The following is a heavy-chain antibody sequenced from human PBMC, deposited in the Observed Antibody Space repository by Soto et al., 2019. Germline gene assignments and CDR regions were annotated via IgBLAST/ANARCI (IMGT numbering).Heavy chain of an antibody. J-gene: IGHJ3*02. V-gene: IGHV3-72*01. D-gene: IGHD6-13*01. CDR1: GFTFSDHY. CDR3: TRISAAVSNAFDI. Sequence: GGSLRLSCAGSGFTFSDHYMDWVRQAPGKGLEWVGRSRNKAKKYTTEYAASVKGRFTISRDDSKTLLYLQMNSLKTEDTAVYYCTRISAAVSNAFDIWGQGTMVTVSS. CDR2: SRNKAKKYTT.